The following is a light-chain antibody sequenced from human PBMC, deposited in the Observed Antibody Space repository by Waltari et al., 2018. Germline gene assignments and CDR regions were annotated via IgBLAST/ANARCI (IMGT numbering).Light chain of an antibody. Sequence: EIVLTQSPGTLCLSPGERATLSCRASQSVSRTLAWYQQKPGQAPRLLIYDASTRATGIPDRFSCSGSGTDFSLTISRLEPEDFAVYYCQKYGTLPATFGQGTKVEIK. CDR3: QKYGTLPAT. V-gene: IGKV3-20*01. CDR2: DAS. CDR1: QSVSRT. J-gene: IGKJ1*01.